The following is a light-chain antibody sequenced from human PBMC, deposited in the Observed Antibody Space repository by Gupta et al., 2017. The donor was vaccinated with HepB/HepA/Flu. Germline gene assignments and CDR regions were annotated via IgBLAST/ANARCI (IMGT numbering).Light chain of an antibody. CDR1: EIFSGY. CDR3: QQRNGWPPQFT. J-gene: IGKJ4*01. CDR2: DGS. Sequence: ILLRHSPAILSLSPGERATLSCRTSEIFSGYLGWYQHKPGQSPKLLIDDGSTRAPGVPPRFSGSGSGTDFTLTISSLEPEDFALYFWQQRNGWPPQFTFGGGTKVEI. V-gene: IGKV3-11*01.